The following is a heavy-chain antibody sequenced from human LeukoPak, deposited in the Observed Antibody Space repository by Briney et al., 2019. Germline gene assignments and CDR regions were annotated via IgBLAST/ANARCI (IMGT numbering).Heavy chain of an antibody. CDR1: GFTVSSNY. CDR3: AREYGSGSYYTGSSYYFDY. D-gene: IGHD3-10*01. CDR2: IYSGGST. Sequence: GGSLRLSCAASGFTVSSNYMSWVRQAPGKGLEWVSVIYSGGSTYYADSVKGRFTISRDNSKNTLYLQMNSLRAEDTAVYYCAREYGSGSYYTGSSYYFDYWGQGTLVTVSS. J-gene: IGHJ4*02. V-gene: IGHV3-66*01.